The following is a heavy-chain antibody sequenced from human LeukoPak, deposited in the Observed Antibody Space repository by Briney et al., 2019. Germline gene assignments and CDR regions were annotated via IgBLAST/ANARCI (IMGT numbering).Heavy chain of an antibody. CDR2: ISSSGNT. CDR1: GLTFSRSA. J-gene: IGHJ4*02. CDR3: AKGLVVPAAMSSYFDY. V-gene: IGHV3-23*01. D-gene: IGHD2-2*01. Sequence: GGSLRLSCAASGLTFSRSAMTWVRQTPGKGLDWVSSISSSGNTYYADSVKGRFTISRDNSKNTLYLQMNSLRAEDTAVYYCAKGLVVPAAMSSYFDYWGQGTLVTVSS.